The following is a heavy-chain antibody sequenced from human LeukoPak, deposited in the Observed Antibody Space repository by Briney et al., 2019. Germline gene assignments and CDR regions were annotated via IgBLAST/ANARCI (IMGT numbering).Heavy chain of an antibody. CDR2: IYATGST. CDR3: ARAPDGRQLGSYFDY. CDR1: GGSISRYY. Sequence: PPETLSLTSTESGGSISRYYWSWIRHPAGKGLEWIGRIYATGSTNYNPSLESRVTISVDKSKNQFSLKLSSVRTAYEAVYYCARAPDGRQLGSYFDYWGQGTLVTVSS. J-gene: IGHJ4*02. V-gene: IGHV4-4*07. D-gene: IGHD6-6*01.